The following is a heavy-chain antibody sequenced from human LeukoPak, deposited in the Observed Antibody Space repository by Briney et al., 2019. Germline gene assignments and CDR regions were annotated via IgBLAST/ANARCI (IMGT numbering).Heavy chain of an antibody. CDR1: GGSFSGYY. Sequence: SETLSLTCAVYGGSFSGYYWSWIRQPPGKGLEWIGEINHSGSTNYNPSLKSRVTISVDTSKNQFSLKLSSVTAADTAVYYCARDVVVVAATDWFDPWGQGILVIVSS. J-gene: IGHJ5*02. CDR3: ARDVVVVAATDWFDP. D-gene: IGHD2-15*01. CDR2: INHSGST. V-gene: IGHV4-34*01.